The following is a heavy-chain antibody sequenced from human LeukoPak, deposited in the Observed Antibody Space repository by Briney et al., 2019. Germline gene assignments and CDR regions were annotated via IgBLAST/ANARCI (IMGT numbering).Heavy chain of an antibody. CDR3: ARVDGESDY. CDR2: ISAYNGNT. D-gene: IGHD4-17*01. V-gene: IGHV1-18*01. J-gene: IGHJ4*02. Sequence: GASVKVSCKASGYTFTSYGISWVRQAPGQGLEWMGWISAYNGNTNYAQKFQGRVTITADKSTSTAYMELSSLRSEDTAVYYCARVDGESDYWGQGTLVTVSS. CDR1: GYTFTSYG.